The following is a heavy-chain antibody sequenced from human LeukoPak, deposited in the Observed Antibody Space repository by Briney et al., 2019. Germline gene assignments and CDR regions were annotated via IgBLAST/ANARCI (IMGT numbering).Heavy chain of an antibody. CDR1: GFIFSHHG. J-gene: IGHJ5*02. CDR2: IRADAVTT. CDR3: AKGTIPTTECWFDL. V-gene: IGHV3-23*01. Sequence: GGSLRLSCATSGFIFSHHGMNWVRQAPGKGLEWVSGIRADAVTTYYADSVKGRFIISRDNSKDTLYLQMNSLREDDTAIYFCAKGTIPTTECWFDLWGQGNLVSVSS. D-gene: IGHD1-26*01.